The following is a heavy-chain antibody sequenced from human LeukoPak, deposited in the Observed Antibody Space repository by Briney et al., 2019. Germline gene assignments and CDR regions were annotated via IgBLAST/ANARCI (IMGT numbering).Heavy chain of an antibody. CDR1: SYNFTNYW. Sequence: GESLKISCKGSSYNFTNYWIGWVRQMSGKGLEWMGIIYPGDSDTRYSPSFQGQVTISADKSINTAYLQWSSLKASDTAMYYCARTNCTGGSCYDTGAGYWGQGTQVTVSS. D-gene: IGHD2-15*01. CDR3: ARTNCTGGSCYDTGAGY. V-gene: IGHV5-51*01. J-gene: IGHJ4*02. CDR2: IYPGDSDT.